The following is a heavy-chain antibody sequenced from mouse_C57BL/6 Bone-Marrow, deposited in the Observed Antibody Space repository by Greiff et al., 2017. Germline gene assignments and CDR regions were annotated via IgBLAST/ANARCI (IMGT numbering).Heavy chain of an antibody. V-gene: IGHV1-69*01. Sequence: QVQLQQPGAELVMPGASVKLSCKASGYTFTSYWMHWVKQRPGQGLEWIGEIDPSDSYTNYNQKFKGKSTLTVDKSSSTAYMQLSSLASEDSAVYTCARWLWGFDYWGQGTTLTVSS. D-gene: IGHD3-3*01. CDR1: GYTFTSYW. J-gene: IGHJ2*01. CDR3: ARWLWGFDY. CDR2: IDPSDSYT.